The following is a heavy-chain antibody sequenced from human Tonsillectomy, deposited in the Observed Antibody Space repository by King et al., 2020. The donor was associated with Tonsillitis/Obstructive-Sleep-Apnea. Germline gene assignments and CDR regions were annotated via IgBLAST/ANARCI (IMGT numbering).Heavy chain of an antibody. Sequence: VQLQESGPGLVKPSETLSLTCTVSGGSISSYYWSWIRQPPGKGLEWIGYIYYSGSTNYNPSLKSRVTISVDTSKNQFSLKLSSVTAADTAVYYCASAPYYDFWSGYYNYYSYYMDVWGKGTTVTVSS. CDR2: IYYSGST. V-gene: IGHV4-59*01. D-gene: IGHD3-3*01. CDR3: ASAPYYDFWSGYYNYYSYYMDV. J-gene: IGHJ6*03. CDR1: GGSISSYY.